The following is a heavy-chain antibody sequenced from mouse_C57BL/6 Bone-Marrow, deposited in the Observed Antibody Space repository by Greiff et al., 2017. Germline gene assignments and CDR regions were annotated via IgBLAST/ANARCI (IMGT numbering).Heavy chain of an antibody. Sequence: EVQLQESGPELVKPGASVKIPCKASGYTFTDYNMDWVKQSHGKSLEWIGDINPNNGGTIYNQKFKGKATLTVDKSSSTAYMELRSLTSEDTAVYYCARRRRNYGNYDWYYFDYWGQGTTLTVSS. V-gene: IGHV1-18*01. CDR3: ARRRRNYGNYDWYYFDY. CDR2: INPNNGGT. D-gene: IGHD2-1*01. CDR1: GYTFTDYN. J-gene: IGHJ2*01.